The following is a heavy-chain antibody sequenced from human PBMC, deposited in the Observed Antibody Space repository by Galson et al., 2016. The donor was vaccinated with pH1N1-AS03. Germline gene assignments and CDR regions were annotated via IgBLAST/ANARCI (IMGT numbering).Heavy chain of an antibody. CDR1: GHIFANYW. V-gene: IGHV5-51*01. CDR3: ASPRIAAHTYSYHGIDV. J-gene: IGHJ6*02. Sequence: QSGAEVKKPGESLKISCKGSGHIFANYWIGWVRQTPGKGLEWMGLIYPGDSDTRYSPSFQGQVTISADKSLSTAYLQWSSLKASDTAMYYCASPRIAAHTYSYHGIDVWGQGTTVTVSS. D-gene: IGHD6-6*01. CDR2: IYPGDSDT.